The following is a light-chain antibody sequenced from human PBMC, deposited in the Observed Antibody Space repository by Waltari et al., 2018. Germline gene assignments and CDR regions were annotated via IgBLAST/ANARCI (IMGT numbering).Light chain of an antibody. CDR1: TGPVPSSPF. J-gene: IGLJ3*02. Sequence: QPVVTQEPSLTVSPGGPVHLTCSSSTGPVPSSPFPCWFKQRPGHAPRTFISDPSKTYSWIPARFSGSLVECKAALTLSGAQPDDDADYYCLLSYNSAVVFGRGTKLTVL. V-gene: IGLV7-46*01. CDR2: DPS. CDR3: LLSYNSAVV.